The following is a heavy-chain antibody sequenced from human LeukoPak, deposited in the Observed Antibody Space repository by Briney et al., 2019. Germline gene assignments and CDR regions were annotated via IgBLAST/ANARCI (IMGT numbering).Heavy chain of an antibody. J-gene: IGHJ5*02. V-gene: IGHV4-59*08. CDR3: ARQRAAAGTGGWFDP. Sequence: SETLSLTCTVSGGSISSYYWSWIRQPPGKGLEWIGYIYYSGSANYNPSLKSRVTISVDTSKNQFSLKLSSVTAADTAVYYCARQRAAAGTGGWFDPWGQGTLVTVSS. D-gene: IGHD6-13*01. CDR2: IYYSGSA. CDR1: GGSISSYY.